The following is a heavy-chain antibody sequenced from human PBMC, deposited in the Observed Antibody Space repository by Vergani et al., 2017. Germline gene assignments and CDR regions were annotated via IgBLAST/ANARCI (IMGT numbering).Heavy chain of an antibody. CDR2: TSTDGST. CDR1: GGAVNSGSNF. CDR3: ARETVVTSWDGYRFHYMDV. J-gene: IGHJ6*03. D-gene: IGHD3-16*02. Sequence: QVQLQESGQGLVKPSQTLSLTCSVSGGAVNSGSNFWTWIRQPAGKGLEWIGRTSTDGSTNYNPSLKSRVTVSVDTSKTQISLRLTSVTAEDTAVYYCARETVVTSWDGYRFHYMDVWGKGTTVTVSS. V-gene: IGHV4-61*02.